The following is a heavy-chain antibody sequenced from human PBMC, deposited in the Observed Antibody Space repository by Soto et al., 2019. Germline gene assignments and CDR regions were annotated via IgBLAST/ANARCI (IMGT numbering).Heavy chain of an antibody. CDR2: ITDDGTNK. V-gene: IGHV3-30*02. D-gene: IGHD2-2*01. Sequence: AGSLCLSCAVYGFTLSNYGMHWVRQAPGKGLEWVALITDDGTNKYFVDSVKGRFTISRDNSRNMVYLQMNRLRAEDTAVYYCAKDYLGSSKFFDFCGQGTLVTVSS. CDR3: AKDYLGSSKFFDF. J-gene: IGHJ3*01. CDR1: GFTLSNYG.